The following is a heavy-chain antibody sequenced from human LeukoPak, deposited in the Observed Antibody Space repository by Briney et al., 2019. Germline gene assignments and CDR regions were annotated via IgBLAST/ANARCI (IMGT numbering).Heavy chain of an antibody. CDR2: IHHSGAT. V-gene: IGHV4-38-2*02. D-gene: IGHD3-10*01. Sequence: SETLSLTCTVSGYSISSGFYWGWIRQSPGKGLEWIGVIHHSGATYYTPSLKSRVTVSVDTSKNQFSLKLSSVTAADTAVYYCARVAPSGSGNYYSFDYWAREPWSPSPQ. J-gene: IGHJ4*02. CDR3: ARVAPSGSGNYYSFDY. CDR1: GYSISSGFY.